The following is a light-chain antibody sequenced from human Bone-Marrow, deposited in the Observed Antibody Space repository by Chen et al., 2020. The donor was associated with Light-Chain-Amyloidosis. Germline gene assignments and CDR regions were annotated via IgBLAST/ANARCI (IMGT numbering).Light chain of an antibody. CDR3: SSYTITNTLV. J-gene: IGLJ1*01. CDR2: EVT. V-gene: IGLV2-14*01. CDR1: SSDVGGDNH. Sequence: QSALTQPASVSGSPGQSITISCTGTSSDVGGDNHVSLYQQHPEKAPKLMIYEVTNRPSWVPDRFSGSKSDNTASLTISGLQTEDEADYFCSSYTITNTLVFGSGTRVTVL.